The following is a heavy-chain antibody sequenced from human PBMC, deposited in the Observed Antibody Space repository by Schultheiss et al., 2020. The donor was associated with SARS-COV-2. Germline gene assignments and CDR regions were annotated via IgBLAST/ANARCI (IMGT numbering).Heavy chain of an antibody. J-gene: IGHJ4*02. CDR1: GFTFSSYA. CDR3: AKESSDWAGGY. D-gene: IGHD2-21*02. CDR2: ISYDETHK. Sequence: GESLKISCAASGFTFSSYAMHWVRQAPGKGLEWVAVISYDETHKYYADSVKGRFTISRDNNKNTLYLQMNGLRAEDAAVYHCAKESSDWAGGYWGQGTLVTVSS. V-gene: IGHV3-30*07.